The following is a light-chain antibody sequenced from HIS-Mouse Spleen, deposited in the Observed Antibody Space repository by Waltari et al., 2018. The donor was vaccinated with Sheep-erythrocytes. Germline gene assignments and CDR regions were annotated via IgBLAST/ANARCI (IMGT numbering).Light chain of an antibody. V-gene: IGLV2-14*03. CDR1: SRDVGGYNY. CDR2: DVS. CDR3: SSYTSSSTSWV. Sequence: QSALTQPASVSGSPGQSITISCTGTSRDVGGYNYVSWYQQHPGKAPKLMIYDVSNRPSGVSNRFSGPKSGNTASLTISGLQAEDEADYYCSSYTSSSTSWVFGGGTKLTVL. J-gene: IGLJ3*02.